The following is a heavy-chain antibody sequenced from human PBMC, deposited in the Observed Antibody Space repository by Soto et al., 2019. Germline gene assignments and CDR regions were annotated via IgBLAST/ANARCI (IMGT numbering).Heavy chain of an antibody. Sequence: QVQLVQSGAEEKKPGASVKVSCKASGYTFTTYAMHWLRQAPGQRLEWMGWINAGNGNTKYSQKFQGRVTITRDTSASTAYMELSSLRSEDTAVYYCARVSGYYLPDYWGQGTLVTVSS. CDR2: INAGNGNT. CDR1: GYTFTTYA. CDR3: ARVSGYYLPDY. D-gene: IGHD5-12*01. V-gene: IGHV1-3*05. J-gene: IGHJ4*02.